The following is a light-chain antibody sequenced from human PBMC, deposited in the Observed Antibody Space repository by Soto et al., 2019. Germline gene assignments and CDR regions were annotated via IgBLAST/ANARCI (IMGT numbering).Light chain of an antibody. CDR2: GAS. J-gene: IGKJ1*01. CDR1: QSVSSN. V-gene: IGKV3-15*01. CDR3: XQYNNWWT. Sequence: EIVMTQSXATLSVSPGERATLSCRASQSVSSNLAWYQQKPGQAPRLLIYGASTRATGIPARFSGSGSGTEFTLTITSLQSEDFAVXXCXQYNNWWTFGQGTKVEIK.